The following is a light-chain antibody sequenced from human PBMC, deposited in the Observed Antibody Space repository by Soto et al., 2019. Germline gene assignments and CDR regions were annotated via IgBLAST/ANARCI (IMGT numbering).Light chain of an antibody. CDR2: PEGDGSY. V-gene: IGLV4-60*02. CDR1: SGHSSFI. J-gene: IGLJ3*02. Sequence: QLVLTQSSSASASLGSSVKLTCTLSSGHSSFIIAWHQQQPGKAPRFLMKPEGDGSYDKGSGVPDRFSGSSSGADRYLTISNLQFEDEADYYCETWDDNTWVFGGGTKVTVL. CDR3: ETWDDNTWV.